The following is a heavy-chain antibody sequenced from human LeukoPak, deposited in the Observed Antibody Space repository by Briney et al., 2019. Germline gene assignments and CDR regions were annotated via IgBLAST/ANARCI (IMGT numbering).Heavy chain of an antibody. CDR1: GGSINSYY. CDR2: ISYSGST. D-gene: IGHD2-15*01. CDR3: ASMASYCSGGSCTDY. V-gene: IGHV4-59*01. Sequence: SETLSLTCTVSGGSINSYYWSWIRQPPGKGLEWIGYISYSGSTNYSPSLKSRVTISVDTSKNQFSLKLSSVTAADTAVYYCASMASYCSGGSCTDYWGQGTLVTVSS. J-gene: IGHJ4*02.